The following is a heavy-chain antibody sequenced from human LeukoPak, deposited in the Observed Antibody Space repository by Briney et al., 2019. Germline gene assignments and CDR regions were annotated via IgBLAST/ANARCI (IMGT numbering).Heavy chain of an antibody. CDR1: GFTFSSYS. CDR3: ARDLEVEGIGPTL. J-gene: IGHJ4*02. D-gene: IGHD2-15*01. V-gene: IGHV3-21*01. CDR2: MSRSSSYI. Sequence: GGSLRLSCAASGFTFSSYSMNWVRQAPGKGLEWVSSMSRSSSYIYYADSVKGQFTISRDNAKNSLYLQMNSLRAEDTAVYYCARDLEVEGIGPTLWGQGTLVTVSS.